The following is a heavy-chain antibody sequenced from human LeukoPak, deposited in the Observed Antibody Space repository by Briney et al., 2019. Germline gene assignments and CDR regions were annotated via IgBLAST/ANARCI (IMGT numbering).Heavy chain of an antibody. V-gene: IGHV3-30*02. CDR3: AKYRGDYGNDC. D-gene: IGHD4-17*01. Sequence: PGGSLALSCAASGFTFSKFGMHWIRQAPGKGLEGVPVERSGGSKHYADSVKGRFTNSRDNSKNTLWLEMNNLRTDDTAVYCCAKYRGDYGNDCWGQGVLVTVST. CDR1: GFTFSKFG. CDR2: ERSGGSK. J-gene: IGHJ4*02.